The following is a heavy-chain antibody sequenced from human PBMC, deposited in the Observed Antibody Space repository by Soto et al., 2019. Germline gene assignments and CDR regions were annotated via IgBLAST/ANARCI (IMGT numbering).Heavy chain of an antibody. CDR2: IMPIFGTP. J-gene: IGHJ5*02. Sequence: SVKVSCKASGGSFYSYVISWLRQAPGQGLEWMGGIMPIFGTPNYAQKFRGRVTISADESTSTAYLELSSLTSDDTAVYYCARVHSSGIFYFVDHWGQGTLVTVSS. CDR3: ARVHSSGIFYFVDH. D-gene: IGHD3-10*01. V-gene: IGHV1-69*13. CDR1: GGSFYSYV.